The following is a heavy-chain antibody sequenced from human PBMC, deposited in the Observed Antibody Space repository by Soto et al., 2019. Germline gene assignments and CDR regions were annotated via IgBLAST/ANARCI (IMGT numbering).Heavy chain of an antibody. Sequence: SETLSLTCTVSGGSISSYNWSWLRQPPGKGLEWIGYIYYSGSTNYNPSLKSRVTISVDTSKNQFSLKLSSVTAADTAVYYCARVQPGTIDYWGQGALVTVSS. D-gene: IGHD1-1*01. J-gene: IGHJ4*02. V-gene: IGHV4-59*01. CDR1: GGSISSYN. CDR2: IYYSGST. CDR3: ARVQPGTIDY.